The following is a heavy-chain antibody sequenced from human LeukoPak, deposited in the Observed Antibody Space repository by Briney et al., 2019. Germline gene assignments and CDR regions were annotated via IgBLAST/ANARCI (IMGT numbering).Heavy chain of an antibody. J-gene: IGHJ4*02. CDR1: GFTFSSFA. V-gene: IGHV4-34*01. D-gene: IGHD2-8*01. CDR2: INHSGST. CDR3: ARGTHALRLDY. Sequence: GSLRLSCAASGFTFSSFAMGWVRQAPGKGLEWIGEINHSGSTNYNPSLKSRVTISVDTSKNQFSLKLSSVTAADTAVYYCARGTHALRLDYWGQGTLVTVSS.